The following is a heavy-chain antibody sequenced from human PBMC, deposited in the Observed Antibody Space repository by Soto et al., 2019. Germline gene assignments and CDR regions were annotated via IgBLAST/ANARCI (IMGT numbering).Heavy chain of an antibody. J-gene: IGHJ3*02. CDR3: ARIRGRCSSTSCPAGDAFDI. V-gene: IGHV3-23*01. CDR2: ISGSGGST. D-gene: IGHD2-2*01. Sequence: PGGSLRLSCAASGFTFSSYAMSWVRQAPGKGLEWVSAISGSGGSTSYADSVKGRFTISRDNSKNTLYLQMNSLRAEDTAVYYCARIRGRCSSTSCPAGDAFDIWGQGTMVTVSS. CDR1: GFTFSSYA.